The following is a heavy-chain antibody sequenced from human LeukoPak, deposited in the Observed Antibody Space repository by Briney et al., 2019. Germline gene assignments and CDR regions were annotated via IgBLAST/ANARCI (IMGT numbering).Heavy chain of an antibody. CDR2: ISGSSST. J-gene: IGHJ6*02. V-gene: IGHV3-23*01. CDR1: EFTFSNYG. D-gene: IGHD6-19*01. Sequence: GGSLRLSCAASEFTFSNYGMSWVRQAPGKGLEWVSAISGSSSTYYADSVKGRFTISRENAKNSLYLQMNSMRAGDTAVYYCVRDPSGRGMDVWGQGTTVTVSS. CDR3: VRDPSGRGMDV.